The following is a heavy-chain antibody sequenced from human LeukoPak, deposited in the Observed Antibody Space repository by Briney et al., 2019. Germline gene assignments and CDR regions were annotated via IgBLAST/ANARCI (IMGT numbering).Heavy chain of an antibody. J-gene: IGHJ4*02. Sequence: ALVKVSCKASGYTFTSYDINWVRQATGQGLEWMGWMNPNSGNTGYAQKFQGRVTMTRNTSISTAYMELSSLRSEDTAVYYCARETRDYGDLRFGYWGQGTLVTVSS. D-gene: IGHD4-17*01. V-gene: IGHV1-8*01. CDR2: MNPNSGNT. CDR1: GYTFTSYD. CDR3: ARETRDYGDLRFGY.